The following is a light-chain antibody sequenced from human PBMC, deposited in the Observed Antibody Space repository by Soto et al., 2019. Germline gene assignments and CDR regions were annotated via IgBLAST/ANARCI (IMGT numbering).Light chain of an antibody. Sequence: DIQMTPYPSSLSASVGDRVTLTCRVSQSISSYLNWYQQKPGKAPKLLIYAASTLQSGVPSRFSGSGSGTDFTLTISRLEPEDFAVYYCQQYGSSVSITLGQGTRLEIK. V-gene: IGKV1-39*01. CDR3: QQYGSSVSIT. CDR1: QSISSY. J-gene: IGKJ5*01. CDR2: AAS.